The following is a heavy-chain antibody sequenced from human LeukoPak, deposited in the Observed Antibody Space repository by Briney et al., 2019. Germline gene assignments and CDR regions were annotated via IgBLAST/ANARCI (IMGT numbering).Heavy chain of an antibody. J-gene: IGHJ4*02. Sequence: GGSLRLSCAASGFTFSSYSMNWVRQAPGKGLEWVSSISSSSSYIYYADSVKGRFAISRDNAKNSLYLQMNSLRADDTAVYYCARVYGYGSGSYFDYWGQGTLVTVSS. CDR1: GFTFSSYS. CDR3: ARVYGYGSGSYFDY. D-gene: IGHD3-10*01. V-gene: IGHV3-21*01. CDR2: ISSSSSYI.